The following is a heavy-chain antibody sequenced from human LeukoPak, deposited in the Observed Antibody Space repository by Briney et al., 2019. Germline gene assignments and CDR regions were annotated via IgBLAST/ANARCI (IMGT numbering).Heavy chain of an antibody. CDR1: GFTFSSYA. CDR3: AKAGSGWYDFQH. D-gene: IGHD6-19*01. CDR2: ISGSGASK. J-gene: IGHJ1*01. Sequence: GGSLRLSCAASGFTFSSYAMSWVRQAPGKGLEWVSAISGSGASKYYADSVKGRFTISRDNSKNTLYLQMNSLRAEDTAVYYCAKAGSGWYDFQHWGQGTLVTVSS. V-gene: IGHV3-23*01.